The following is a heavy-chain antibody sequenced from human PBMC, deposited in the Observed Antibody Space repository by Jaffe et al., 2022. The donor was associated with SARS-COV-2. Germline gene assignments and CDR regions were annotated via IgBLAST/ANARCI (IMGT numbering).Heavy chain of an antibody. V-gene: IGHV4-59*01. D-gene: IGHD2-8*01. CDR3: ARGTGYCTNGVCYAEYFQH. CDR1: GGSISSYY. J-gene: IGHJ1*01. Sequence: QVQLQESGPGLVKPSETLSLTCTVSGGSISSYYWSWIRQPPGKGLEWIGYIYYSGSTNYNPSLKSRVTISVDTSKNQFSLKLSSVTAADTAVYYCARGTGYCTNGVCYAEYFQHWGQGTLVTVSS. CDR2: IYYSGST.